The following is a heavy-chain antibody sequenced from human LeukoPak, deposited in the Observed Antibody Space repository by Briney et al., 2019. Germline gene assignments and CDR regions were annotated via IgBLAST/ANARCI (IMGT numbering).Heavy chain of an antibody. D-gene: IGHD2-8*02. Sequence: SETLSLTCTVCGGSISPFQWRWIRQSAGKRLEWIGLIRNTGSADYNPSLKSRVTLSIDTSKSQISLRLTSVTAADTAVYYCATGSYSGGFDKWGQGTLVIVSS. CDR2: IRNTGSA. J-gene: IGHJ4*02. CDR1: GGSISPFQ. CDR3: ATGSYSGGFDK. V-gene: IGHV4-4*07.